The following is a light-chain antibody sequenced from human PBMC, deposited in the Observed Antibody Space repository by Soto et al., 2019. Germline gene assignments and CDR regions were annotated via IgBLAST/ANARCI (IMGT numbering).Light chain of an antibody. CDR1: RTNIGAGYN. V-gene: IGLV1-40*01. J-gene: IGLJ2*01. CDR3: QSYDSSPSGSRV. Sequence: QSVLTQPPSVSGAPGQRVTISCTGSRTNIGAGYNVQWYQQVPGTAPKLLIYANNNRPSGVPDRFSGSKSGTSACLAITGLQAEDEAGYYCQSYDSSPSGSRVFGGGTKLTVL. CDR2: ANN.